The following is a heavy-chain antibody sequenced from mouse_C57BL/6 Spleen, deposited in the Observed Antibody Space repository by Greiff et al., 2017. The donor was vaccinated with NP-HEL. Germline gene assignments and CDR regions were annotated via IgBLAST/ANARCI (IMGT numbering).Heavy chain of an antibody. V-gene: IGHV3-6*01. CDR3: ARRGPLNYFDY. D-gene: IGHD1-3*01. J-gene: IGHJ2*01. Sequence: DVQLQESGPGLVKPSQSLSLTCSVTGYSITSGYYWNWIRQFPGNKLEWMGYISYDGSNNYNPSLKNRISITRDTSKNQFFLKLNSVTTEDTATYYCARRGPLNYFDYWGQGTTLTVSS. CDR1: GYSITSGYY. CDR2: ISYDGSN.